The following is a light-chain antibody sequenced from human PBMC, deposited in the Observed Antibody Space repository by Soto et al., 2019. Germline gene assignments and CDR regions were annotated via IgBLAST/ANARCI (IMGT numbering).Light chain of an antibody. J-gene: IGLJ1*01. CDR2: TTN. Sequence: QAVVTQPHSASGTPGQRVTISCSGRSSNIGTSSVHWFQQLPGTAPKLLISTTNQRPSGVPERFSGSKSGTSASLAISGLQSEDEADYYCAAWDDSLNGHVFGTGTKVTVL. V-gene: IGLV1-44*01. CDR1: SSNIGTSS. CDR3: AAWDDSLNGHV.